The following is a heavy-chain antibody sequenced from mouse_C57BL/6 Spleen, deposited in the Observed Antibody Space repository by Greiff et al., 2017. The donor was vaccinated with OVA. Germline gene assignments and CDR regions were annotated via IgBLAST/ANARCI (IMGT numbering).Heavy chain of an antibody. CDR3: ARGIYYGSSYGYFDV. CDR2: IDPSDSYT. V-gene: IGHV1-69*01. J-gene: IGHJ1*03. CDR1: GYTFTSYW. D-gene: IGHD1-1*01. Sequence: QVQLQQPGAELVMPGASVKLSCKASGYTFTSYWMHWVKQRPGQGLEWIGEIDPSDSYTNYNQKFKGKSTLTVEKSSSTAYMKVSSLTSEDSAVYYCARGIYYGSSYGYFDVWGTGTTVTVSS.